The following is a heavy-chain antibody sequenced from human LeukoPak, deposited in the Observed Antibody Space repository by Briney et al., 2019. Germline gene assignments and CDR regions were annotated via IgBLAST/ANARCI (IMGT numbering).Heavy chain of an antibody. V-gene: IGHV4-61*02. Sequence: SETLSLTCTVSGGSISSSSYYWSWIRQPAGKRLEWIGRIYTSGSTNYNPSLKSRVTISVDTSKNQFSLKLSSVTAADTAVYYCARGGYCGGDCYFYYWGQGTLVTVSS. J-gene: IGHJ4*02. CDR1: GGSISSSSYY. D-gene: IGHD2-21*02. CDR2: IYTSGST. CDR3: ARGGYCGGDCYFYY.